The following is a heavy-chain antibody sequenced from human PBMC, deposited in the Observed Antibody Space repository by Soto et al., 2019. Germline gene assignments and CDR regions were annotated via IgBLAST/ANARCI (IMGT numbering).Heavy chain of an antibody. CDR3: ARSLSTIAARADS. V-gene: IGHV1-2*02. D-gene: IGHD6-6*01. Sequence: GASVKVSCKTSGYAFTAYFMHWVRQAPGQGLEWMGWINPNTGGTYYAQKFQGRVTMTRDTSISTAFLDLRRLRSDDTAVYFCARSLSTIAARADSWGQGTLVTVSS. CDR1: GYAFTAYF. J-gene: IGHJ4*02. CDR2: INPNTGGT.